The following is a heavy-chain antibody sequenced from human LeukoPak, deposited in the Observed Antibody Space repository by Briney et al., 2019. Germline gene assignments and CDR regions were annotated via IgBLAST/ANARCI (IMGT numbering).Heavy chain of an antibody. CDR3: ARDKSSLGYCSSTSCYNGNWFDP. J-gene: IGHJ5*02. CDR2: IKQDGSEK. CDR1: GFTFSSYW. V-gene: IGHV3-7*01. D-gene: IGHD2-2*02. Sequence: GGSLRLSCAAPGFTFSSYWMSWVRQAPGKGLEWVANIKQDGSEKYYVDSVKGRFTISRDNAKNSLYLQMNSLRAEDTAVYYCARDKSSLGYCSSTSCYNGNWFDPWGQGTLVTVSS.